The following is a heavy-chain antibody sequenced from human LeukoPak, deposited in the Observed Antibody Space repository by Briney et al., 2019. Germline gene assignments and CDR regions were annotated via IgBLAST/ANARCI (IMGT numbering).Heavy chain of an antibody. V-gene: IGHV4-38-2*02. CDR1: GYSISSGYY. Sequence: PSETLSLTCTVSGYSISSGYYWGWIRQPPGRGLEWIGSIYHSGSTYYNPSLKSRVTISVDTSKNQFSLRLSSVTAADTAVYYCARDLVIMWFGESASNWFDPWGQGTLVTVSS. CDR2: IYHSGST. CDR3: ARDLVIMWFGESASNWFDP. D-gene: IGHD3-10*01. J-gene: IGHJ5*02.